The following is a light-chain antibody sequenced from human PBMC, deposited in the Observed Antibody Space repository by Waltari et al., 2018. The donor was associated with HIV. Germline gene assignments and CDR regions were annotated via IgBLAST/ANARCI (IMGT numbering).Light chain of an antibody. CDR3: ETGSGSVTFPV. CDR2: ENN. V-gene: IGLV1-51*01. CDR1: TPNIENPY. Sequence: QSVLTQTPSVSAAPGQQVTISCAPATPNIENPYVSWYQQVPGTAPKLLIYENNKRPSGISDRFSGSKSGTSATLDIAGLQTGDEADYYCETGSGSVTFPVFGSGTKVTVL. J-gene: IGLJ1*01.